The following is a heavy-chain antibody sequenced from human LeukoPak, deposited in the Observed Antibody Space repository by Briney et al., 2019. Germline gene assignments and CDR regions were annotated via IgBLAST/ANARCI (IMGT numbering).Heavy chain of an antibody. CDR3: ARDCDILSGYSAYAFDF. J-gene: IGHJ3*01. D-gene: IGHD3-9*01. CDR2: IYYSGST. V-gene: IGHV4-59*12. CDR1: GGSISTYY. Sequence: PSETLSLTCTVSGGSISTYYWSWIRQPPGKGLEWIGYIYYSGSTNYNPSLESRVIISVDTSKNRFSLMLSTVTDADTAVYYCARDCDILSGYSAYAFDFWGQGTMVTVSS.